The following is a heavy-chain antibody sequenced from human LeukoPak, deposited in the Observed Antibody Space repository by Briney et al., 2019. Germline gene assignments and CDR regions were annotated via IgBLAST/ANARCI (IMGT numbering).Heavy chain of an antibody. CDR3: VRDSYTNTWHFQEEDY. CDR1: GFTFSSYW. D-gene: IGHD2-2*02. Sequence: GGSLRLSGTASGFTFSSYWMTWVRQGPGKGLEWVANIRQDGGDKYYVDSVKGRFTISRDNAKNSLFLQMNSLRAEDTAVYYCVRDSYTNTWHFQEEDYWGQGTLVTVSS. J-gene: IGHJ4*02. CDR2: IRQDGGDK. V-gene: IGHV3-7*01.